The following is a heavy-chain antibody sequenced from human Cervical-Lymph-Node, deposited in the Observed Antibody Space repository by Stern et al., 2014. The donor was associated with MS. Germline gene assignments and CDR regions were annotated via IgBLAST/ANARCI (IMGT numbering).Heavy chain of an antibody. J-gene: IGHJ4*02. CDR1: GYTFTDYY. V-gene: IGHV1-2*02. CDR2: LNPNNGGT. Sequence: VQLLESGAEVKKPGASLKVSCKAVGYTFTDYYMHWVRQAPGQGLEWMGWLNPNNGGTNYAQKFQDRVTMTRDTSISTVYMELSRLRSDDTAVFYCARARETLYGSLWGSYGADYWGQGTLVTVSS. CDR3: ARARETLYGSLWGSYGADY. D-gene: IGHD3-16*01.